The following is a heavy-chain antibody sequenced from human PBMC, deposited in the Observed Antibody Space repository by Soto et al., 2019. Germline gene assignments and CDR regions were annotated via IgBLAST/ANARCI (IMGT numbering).Heavy chain of an antibody. Sequence: SQTLSLTCAISGDSVSSNSAAWNWIRQSPSRGLEWLGRTYYRSKWYNDYAVSVKSRITINPDTSKNQFSLQLNSVTTEDTAVYYCARDRVTMIVVVIQGDYYGMDVWGQGTTVTVSS. CDR1: GDSVSSNSAA. D-gene: IGHD3-22*01. J-gene: IGHJ6*02. CDR2: TYYRSKWYN. CDR3: ARDRVTMIVVVIQGDYYGMDV. V-gene: IGHV6-1*01.